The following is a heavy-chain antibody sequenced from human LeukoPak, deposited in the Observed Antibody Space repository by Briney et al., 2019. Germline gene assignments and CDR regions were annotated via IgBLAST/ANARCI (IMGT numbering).Heavy chain of an antibody. CDR2: IYYSGST. CDR1: GGSISSYY. J-gene: IGHJ4*02. Sequence: SETLSLTCTVSGGSISSYYWSWIRQPPGKGLEWIGYIYYSGSTNYNPSLKSRVTISVDTSKNQFSLKLSSVTAADTAVYYCARDIGSYYDSTRYFDYWGQGTLVTVSS. V-gene: IGHV4-59*01. D-gene: IGHD3-22*01. CDR3: ARDIGSYYDSTRYFDY.